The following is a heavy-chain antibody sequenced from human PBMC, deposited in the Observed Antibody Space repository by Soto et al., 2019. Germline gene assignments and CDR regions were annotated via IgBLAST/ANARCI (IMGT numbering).Heavy chain of an antibody. CDR1: GGSFSGYY. D-gene: IGHD1-26*01. J-gene: IGHJ4*02. Sequence: SETLSLTCAVYGGSFSGYYWSWIRQPPGKGLEWIGEINHSGSTNYNPSLKSRVTISVDTSKNQFSLKLSSVTAADTAVYYCARVGSYYLFDYWGQGTLVTVSS. V-gene: IGHV4-34*01. CDR3: ARVGSYYLFDY. CDR2: INHSGST.